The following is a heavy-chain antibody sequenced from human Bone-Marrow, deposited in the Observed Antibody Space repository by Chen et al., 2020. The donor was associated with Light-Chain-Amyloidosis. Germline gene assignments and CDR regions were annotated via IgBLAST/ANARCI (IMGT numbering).Heavy chain of an antibody. CDR3: ARDEAAAAGTVPGPYYYYYYMDV. CDR1: GFTFSSYS. J-gene: IGHJ6*03. V-gene: IGHV3-48*01. Sequence: EVQLVESGGGLVQPGGSLRLSCAASGFTFSSYSMNWVRQAPGKGLEWVSYISRSRSNKYYADSVKGRFTHSRDNAKNSLFLQMNSLGGEDTAVYYCARDEAAAAGTVPGPYYYYYYMDVWGKGTTVTVSS. D-gene: IGHD6-13*01. CDR2: ISRSRSNK.